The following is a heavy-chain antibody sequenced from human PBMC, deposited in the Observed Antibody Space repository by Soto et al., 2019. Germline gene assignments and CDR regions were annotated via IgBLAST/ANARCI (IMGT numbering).Heavy chain of an antibody. CDR1: GGSISNGGYY. J-gene: IGHJ4*02. V-gene: IGHV4-31*03. CDR3: ARGVDYGDPYYYFDH. D-gene: IGHD4-17*01. CDR2: IYSSGST. Sequence: QVQLQESGPGLVKPSQTLSLSCTVSGGSISNGGYYWSWIRQHPGKGLEWIGYIYSSGSTYYNSSLKSRLTISRDTSKNQFSLRLSSVTAAYTAVYYCARGVDYGDPYYYFDHWGQGTLVTVSS.